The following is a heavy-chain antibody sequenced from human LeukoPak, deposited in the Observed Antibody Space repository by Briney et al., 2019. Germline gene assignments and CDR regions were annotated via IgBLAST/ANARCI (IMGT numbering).Heavy chain of an antibody. Sequence: ASVKVSCKASGYTFTGYYMHWVRQAPGQELEWMGWINPNSCGTNYAQKFQGRVTMTRDTPISASYMELSRLRSDDTAVYYFPRNRCFGEDIYYYYYYMDVWGKGTTVTISS. CDR3: PRNRCFGEDIYYYYYYMDV. V-gene: IGHV1-2*02. J-gene: IGHJ6*03. D-gene: IGHD3-10*01. CDR1: GYTFTGYY. CDR2: INPNSCGT.